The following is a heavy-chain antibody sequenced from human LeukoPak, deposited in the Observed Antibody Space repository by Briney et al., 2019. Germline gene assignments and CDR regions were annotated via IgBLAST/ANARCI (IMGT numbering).Heavy chain of an antibody. D-gene: IGHD3-10*01. CDR1: GYTFTGYY. Sequence: ASVKVSCKASGYTFTGYYMHWVRQAPGQGLEWMGWINPNSGGTNYAQKFQGRVTMTRDTSISTAYMELSRLRSDDTAVYYCARDMITMVRGVIHQSPRWHPSAHNNWFDPWGQGTLVTVSS. CDR2: INPNSGGT. CDR3: ARDMITMVRGVIHQSPRWHPSAHNNWFDP. J-gene: IGHJ5*02. V-gene: IGHV1-2*02.